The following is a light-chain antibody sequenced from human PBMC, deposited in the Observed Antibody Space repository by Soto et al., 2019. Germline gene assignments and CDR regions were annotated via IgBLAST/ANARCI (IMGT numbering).Light chain of an antibody. Sequence: EIVLTHSPATLSLSPWEIATLSCRASQSVSNYLAWYQEKPGQAPRLLIYDAFNRATGIPARFSGRGSGTDFTLTISSLEPEDFAVYYCHQRSSWPITFGHGTRLEIK. V-gene: IGKV3-11*01. J-gene: IGKJ5*01. CDR2: DAF. CDR1: QSVSNY. CDR3: HQRSSWPIT.